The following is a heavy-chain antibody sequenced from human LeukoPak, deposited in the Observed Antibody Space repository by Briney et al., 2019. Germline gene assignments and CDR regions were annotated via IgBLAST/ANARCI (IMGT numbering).Heavy chain of an antibody. CDR2: IWYDGSSK. J-gene: IGHJ4*02. Sequence: GGSLRLSCAASGFTFSSYGMHWVRQAPGKGLEWVAVIWYDGSSKYYADSVKGRFTISRDNSKNTLYLQMNSLGAEDTAVYYCAKDRCTNGVCYLFDYWGQGTLVTVSS. D-gene: IGHD2-8*01. V-gene: IGHV3-33*06. CDR3: AKDRCTNGVCYLFDY. CDR1: GFTFSSYG.